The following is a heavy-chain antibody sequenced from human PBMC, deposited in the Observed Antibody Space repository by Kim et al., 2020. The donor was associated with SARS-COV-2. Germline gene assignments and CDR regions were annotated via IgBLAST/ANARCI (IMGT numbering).Heavy chain of an antibody. CDR1: GGSFSGYY. D-gene: IGHD6-19*01. CDR3: ARDPGIAVAGPYFDY. J-gene: IGHJ4*02. CDR2: INHSGST. Sequence: SETLSLTCAVYGGSFSGYYWSWIRQPPGKGLEWIGEINHSGSTNYNPSLKSRVTISVDTSKNQFSLKLSSVTAADTAVYYCARDPGIAVAGPYFDYWGQGTLVTVSS. V-gene: IGHV4-34*01.